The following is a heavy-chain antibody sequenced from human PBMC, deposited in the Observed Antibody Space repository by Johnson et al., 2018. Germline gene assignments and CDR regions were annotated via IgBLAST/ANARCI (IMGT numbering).Heavy chain of an antibody. V-gene: IGHV1-69*12. CDR1: GGTFSSYA. D-gene: IGHD2-15*01. J-gene: IGHJ6*02. Sequence: QVQLVQSGAEVKEPGSSVTVSCKASGGTFSSYAISWVRQAPGQGLEWMGGIIPLFGTPNYAQKFQGRVTIIADESNSTAHMELSRLSSEDTAVNYCAQAHTGEKGYCSGGSCYSYYYYGMDVWGQGTTVTVSS. CDR2: IIPLFGTP. CDR3: AQAHTGEKGYCSGGSCYSYYYYGMDV.